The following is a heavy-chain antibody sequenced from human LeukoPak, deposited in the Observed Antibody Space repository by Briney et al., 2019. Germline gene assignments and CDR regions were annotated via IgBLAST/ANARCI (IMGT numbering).Heavy chain of an antibody. D-gene: IGHD3-3*01. Sequence: RGSLRLSSAAPGFTFSIDWLCWGRQAPRKGLGWVSRINSDGSSTTYADSVKGRFTISRDDAKNTLYLQMNSLRAEDTAVYYCARVGVSNAFDIWGQGTMVTVSS. CDR2: INSDGSST. J-gene: IGHJ3*02. CDR3: ARVGVSNAFDI. CDR1: GFTFSIDW. V-gene: IGHV3-74*01.